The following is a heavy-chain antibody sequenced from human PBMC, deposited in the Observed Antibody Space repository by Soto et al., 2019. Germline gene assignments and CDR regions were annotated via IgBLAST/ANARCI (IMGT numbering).Heavy chain of an antibody. CDR1: GGSIRSPNFS. Sequence: PSETLSLTCTVIGGSIRSPNFSWSWIRQHPGKGPEWIGYIYYSGSTYYNPSLKSRVTISVDTSKNQFSLKLSSVTAADTAVYYCARDRRDYYGSGPFDYWGQGTLVTVSS. CDR3: ARDRRDYYGSGPFDY. V-gene: IGHV4-31*03. CDR2: IYYSGST. J-gene: IGHJ4*02. D-gene: IGHD3-10*01.